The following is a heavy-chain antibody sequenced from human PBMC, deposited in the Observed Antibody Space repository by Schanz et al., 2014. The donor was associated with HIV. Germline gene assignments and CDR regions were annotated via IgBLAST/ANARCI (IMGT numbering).Heavy chain of an antibody. Sequence: QVQLVQSGAEVQKPGSSVKVSCKASGYTFTGYYMHWVRQAPGQGLEWMGWINPNSGGTNYAQKFQGRVTMTRDTSISTAYMELSRLRSDDTAVYYCARDVSSVGSGWYGKWFDPWGQGTLVTVSS. J-gene: IGHJ5*02. V-gene: IGHV1-2*02. CDR1: GYTFTGYY. CDR2: INPNSGGT. CDR3: ARDVSSVGSGWYGKWFDP. D-gene: IGHD6-19*01.